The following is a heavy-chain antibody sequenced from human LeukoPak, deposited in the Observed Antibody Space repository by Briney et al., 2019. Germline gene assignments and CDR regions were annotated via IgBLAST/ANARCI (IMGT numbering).Heavy chain of an antibody. D-gene: IGHD1-26*01. CDR1: GGSISSSSYY. Sequence: SETLSLTCTVSGGSISSSSYYWGWIRQPPGKGLEWIGSIYYSGSTYYNPSLKSRVTISVDTSKNQFSLKLSSVTAADTAVYYCARGIVGATGCDYWGQGTLVTVSS. J-gene: IGHJ4*02. CDR3: ARGIVGATGCDY. V-gene: IGHV4-39*07. CDR2: IYYSGST.